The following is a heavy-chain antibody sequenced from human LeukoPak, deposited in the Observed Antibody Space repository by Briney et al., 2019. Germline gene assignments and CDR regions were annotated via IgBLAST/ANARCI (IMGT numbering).Heavy chain of an antibody. CDR1: GFTFSTYA. D-gene: IGHD6-13*01. J-gene: IGHJ4*02. CDR3: ARAAAEGLFDY. Sequence: PGGSLRLSCAASGFTFSTYAMHWVRQAPGKGLEYVSAISTNGDGTYYANSVRGRFTISRDNSKNTLYLRLGSLRAEDTAVYYCARAAAEGLFDYWGQGTLVTVSS. V-gene: IGHV3-64*01. CDR2: ISTNGDGT.